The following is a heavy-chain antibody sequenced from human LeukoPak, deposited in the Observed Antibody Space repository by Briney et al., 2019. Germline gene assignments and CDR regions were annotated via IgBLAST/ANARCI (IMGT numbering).Heavy chain of an antibody. J-gene: IGHJ4*02. CDR3: ARSTVVPDY. Sequence: GGSLRLSCAASRFTFNNYGMHWVRQAPGKGLEWVAFIRFDGSNKYYADSVKGRFTISRDNAKNSLYLQMNSLRAEDTAVYYCARSTVVPDYWGQGTLVTVSS. V-gene: IGHV3-30*02. CDR1: RFTFNNYG. D-gene: IGHD4-23*01. CDR2: IRFDGSNK.